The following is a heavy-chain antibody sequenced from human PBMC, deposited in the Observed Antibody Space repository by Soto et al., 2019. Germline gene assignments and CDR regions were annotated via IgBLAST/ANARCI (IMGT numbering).Heavy chain of an antibody. Sequence: PSETLSLTCTVSGGSISSSSYYWCWIRQPPGKGLEWIGSIYYSGSTYYNPSLKSRVTISVDTSKNQFSLKLSSVTAADTAVYYCAKRNYDYIWGSYGPFDYWGQGTLVTVSS. CDR1: GGSISSSSYY. D-gene: IGHD3-16*01. V-gene: IGHV4-39*01. CDR3: AKRNYDYIWGSYGPFDY. J-gene: IGHJ4*02. CDR2: IYYSGST.